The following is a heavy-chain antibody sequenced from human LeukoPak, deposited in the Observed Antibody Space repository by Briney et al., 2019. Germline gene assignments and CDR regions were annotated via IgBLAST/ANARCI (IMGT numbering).Heavy chain of an antibody. V-gene: IGHV4-34*01. J-gene: IGHJ6*03. CDR3: ARGLDYDFWSGYYKDYYYYYMDV. CDR1: GGSLSNYY. D-gene: IGHD3-3*01. CDR2: INHSGST. Sequence: PSETLSLTCTVSGGSLSNYYWSWIRQPPGKGLEWIGEINHSGSTNYNPSLKSRVTISVDTSKNQFSLKLSSVTAADTAVYYCARGLDYDFWSGYYKDYYYYYMDVWGKGTTVTVSS.